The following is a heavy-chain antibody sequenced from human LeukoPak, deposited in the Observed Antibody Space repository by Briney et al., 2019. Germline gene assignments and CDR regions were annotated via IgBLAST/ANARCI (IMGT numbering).Heavy chain of an antibody. V-gene: IGHV4-4*09. Sequence: SETLSLTCTVSGGSISSYYWSWIRQPPGKGLEGIGYIYTSGSTNYNPSLKSRVTISVDTSKIQFSLKRSSATDADTAVYYCARDGRKSGSDAPLFDYWGQGTLVTVSS. CDR1: GGSISSYY. CDR2: IYTSGST. J-gene: IGHJ4*02. D-gene: IGHD1-26*01. CDR3: ARDGRKSGSDAPLFDY.